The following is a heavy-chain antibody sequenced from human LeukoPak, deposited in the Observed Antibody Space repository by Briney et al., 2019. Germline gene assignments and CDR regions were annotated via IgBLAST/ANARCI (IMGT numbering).Heavy chain of an antibody. Sequence: GGSLRLSCAASGFTFSSYGMHWVRQAPGKGLEWVAVISYDGSNKYYADSVKGRFTISRDSSKNTLYLQMNSLRAEDTAVYYCAKGSGYDSSGYCTRTFDYWGQGTLVTVSS. D-gene: IGHD3-22*01. CDR2: ISYDGSNK. V-gene: IGHV3-30*18. CDR3: AKGSGYDSSGYCTRTFDY. CDR1: GFTFSSYG. J-gene: IGHJ4*02.